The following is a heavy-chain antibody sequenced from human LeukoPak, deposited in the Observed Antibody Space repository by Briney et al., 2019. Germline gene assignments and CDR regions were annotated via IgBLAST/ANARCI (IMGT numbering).Heavy chain of an antibody. CDR1: GFTFSSYE. CDR3: ARAPGYSSGWSDY. V-gene: IGHV3-48*03. CDR2: ISSSGSTI. D-gene: IGHD6-19*01. J-gene: IGHJ4*02. Sequence: GGSLRLSCAASGFTFSSYEMNWVRQAPGKGLEWVSYISSSGSTIYYADSVKGRFTTSRDNAKNSLYLQMNSLRAEDTAVYYCARAPGYSSGWSDYWGQGTLVTVSS.